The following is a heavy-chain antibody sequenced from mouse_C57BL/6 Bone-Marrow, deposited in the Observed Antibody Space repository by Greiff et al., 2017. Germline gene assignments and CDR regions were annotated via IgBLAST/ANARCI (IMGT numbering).Heavy chain of an antibody. CDR1: GYSITSGYY. V-gene: IGHV3-6*01. CDR3: ALTEDY. Sequence: VQLQQSGPGLVKPSQSLSLTCSVTGYSITSGYYWNWIRQFPGNKLEWMGYISYDGSNNYNPSLKNRISITRDTSKNQFFLKLNSVTTEDTATYYCALTEDYWGQGTTLTVSS. CDR2: ISYDGSN. J-gene: IGHJ2*01. D-gene: IGHD4-1*01.